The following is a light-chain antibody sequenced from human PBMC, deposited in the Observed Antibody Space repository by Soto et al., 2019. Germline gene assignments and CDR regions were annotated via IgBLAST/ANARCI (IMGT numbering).Light chain of an antibody. J-gene: IGKJ4*01. CDR3: LQDNKYPLT. Sequence: AIQMTQFPSSLSASVGDRVTITCRASQDIRSDLGWYQQRPGKAPNLLIYASSSLQSGVPSRFSGSGSGTDFSLTISSLQPEDFATYYCLQDNKYPLTLGGGTKVDIK. CDR2: ASS. CDR1: QDIRSD. V-gene: IGKV1-6*01.